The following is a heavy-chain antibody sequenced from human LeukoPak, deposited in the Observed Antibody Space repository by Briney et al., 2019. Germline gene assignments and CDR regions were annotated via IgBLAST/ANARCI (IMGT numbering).Heavy chain of an antibody. CDR2: IYYSGTT. V-gene: IGHV4-39*01. CDR1: GVSISSGDYY. Sequence: SETLSLTCTVSGVSISSGDYYWAWIRQPPGKGLEWIGSIYYSGTTYHNPSLKSRVTISVDTSKNQFSLRLSSVTAADTAVYYCARPTSRTRGSYDYWGQGTLVTVSS. D-gene: IGHD1-26*01. CDR3: ARPTSRTRGSYDY. J-gene: IGHJ4*02.